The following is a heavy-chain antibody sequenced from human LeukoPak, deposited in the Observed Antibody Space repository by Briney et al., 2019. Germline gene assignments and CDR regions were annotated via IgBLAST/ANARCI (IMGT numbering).Heavy chain of an antibody. CDR3: AKDVSGGSWGFDY. V-gene: IGHV3-9*01. Sequence: GRSLRLSCAASGFTFDDYTMHWVRQAPGKGLEWVSGISWNSGSIGYADSVKGRFTISRDNAKNSLYLQMNSLRAEDTALYYCAKDVSGGSWGFDYWGQGTLVTVSS. CDR2: ISWNSGSI. D-gene: IGHD2-15*01. J-gene: IGHJ4*02. CDR1: GFTFDDYT.